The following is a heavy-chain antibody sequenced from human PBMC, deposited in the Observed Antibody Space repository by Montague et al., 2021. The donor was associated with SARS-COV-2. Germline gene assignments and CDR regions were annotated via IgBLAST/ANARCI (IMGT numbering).Heavy chain of an antibody. J-gene: IGHJ6*03. CDR3: ARGRIELSMIVVVMTGASYYMDV. CDR1: GGSFSGHY. V-gene: IGHV4-34*01. D-gene: IGHD3-22*01. Sequence: SETLSLTCAVYGGSFSGHYWTWIRQPPGKGLEWIGEIYHTGSTNYNPSLKSQVTISVDTSKNQFSLKLRSVTAADTAVYYCARGRIELSMIVVVMTGASYYMDVWGKGTTVTVPS. CDR2: IYHTGST.